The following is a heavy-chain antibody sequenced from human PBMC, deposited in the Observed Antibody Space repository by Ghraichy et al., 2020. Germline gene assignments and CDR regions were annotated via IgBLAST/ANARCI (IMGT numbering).Heavy chain of an antibody. CDR2: ISGSGGST. J-gene: IGHJ3*02. CDR3: AKIQGYSYGRDAFDI. V-gene: IGHV3-23*01. D-gene: IGHD5-18*01. CDR1: GFTLSSYA. Sequence: LSLTCAASGFTLSSYAMTWVRQAPGKGLEWVSAISGSGGSTYYADSVKGRFTISRDNSKNTLYLQMNSLRAEDTAVYYCAKIQGYSYGRDAFDIWGQGTMVTVSS.